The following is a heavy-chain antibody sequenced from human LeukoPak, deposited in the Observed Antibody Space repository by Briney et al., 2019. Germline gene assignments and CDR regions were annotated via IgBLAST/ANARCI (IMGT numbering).Heavy chain of an antibody. V-gene: IGHV4-59*01. Sequence: PSETLSLTCTVSGVSTTNYYWHWLRQPPGKELEWIAFTSYRGGTKYNPSLKSRATISVDTSENQVSLRVTSMTAADTAVYYCARDSLDYGGWFDTWGQGILVTVSS. CDR1: GVSTTNYY. D-gene: IGHD4-23*01. J-gene: IGHJ5*02. CDR2: TSYRGGT. CDR3: ARDSLDYGGWFDT.